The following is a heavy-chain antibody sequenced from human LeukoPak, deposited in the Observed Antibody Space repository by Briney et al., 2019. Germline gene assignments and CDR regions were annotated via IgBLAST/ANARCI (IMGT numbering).Heavy chain of an antibody. J-gene: IGHJ6*02. CDR1: GYTFTDYY. Sequence: ASVKVSCKASGYTFTDYYMHWVRQAPGQGLEWMGCINLYSGGAHYAQKFQGWLSMTRDTSINTAYMELSSLRSDDTAVYYCARDILGRSNGGSNYFGMEVWGQGTTVTVSS. CDR3: ARDILGRSNGGSNYFGMEV. CDR2: INLYSGGA. D-gene: IGHD2-15*01. V-gene: IGHV1-2*04.